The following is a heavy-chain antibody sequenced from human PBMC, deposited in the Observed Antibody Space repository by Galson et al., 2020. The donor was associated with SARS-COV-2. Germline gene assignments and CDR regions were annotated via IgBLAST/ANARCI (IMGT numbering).Heavy chain of an antibody. CDR3: ARDHWGGDF. Sequence: GGSLRLPCAASGFTFSSYGMHWVRQAPGKGLEWVEVIWYDGRNKYYADSVKGRFTISRDNSKNTLYLQLNSLRAEDTAVYYGARDHWGGDFWGQGTLVTVSS. J-gene: IGHJ4*02. D-gene: IGHD2-21*01. V-gene: IGHV3-33*01. CDR2: IWYDGRNK. CDR1: GFTFSSYG.